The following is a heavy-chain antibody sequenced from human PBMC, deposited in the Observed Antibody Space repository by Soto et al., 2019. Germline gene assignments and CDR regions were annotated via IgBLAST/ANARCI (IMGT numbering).Heavy chain of an antibody. J-gene: IGHJ4*02. V-gene: IGHV3-7*05. CDR1: GFTFSTYW. CDR2: IKEDGSEK. Sequence: GGSLRLACAASGFTFSTYWLTWVRQAPGKGLEWVANIKEDGSEKYYLDSVKGRFTISRDNAKNSLYLQMDCLRAEDTAVYYCARPRSDDWGLGTLVTVSS. CDR3: ARPRSDD.